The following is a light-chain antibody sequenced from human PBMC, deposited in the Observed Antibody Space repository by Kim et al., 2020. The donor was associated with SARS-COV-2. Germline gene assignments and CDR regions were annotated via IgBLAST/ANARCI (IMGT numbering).Light chain of an antibody. CDR3: HAWGTGIVV. Sequence: QPVLTQSPSASASLGASVKLTCTLSSGHSNYAIAWHQQQPEKGPRFLMKVNTDGSHTKGDGIPDRFSGSSSGAERYLTISSLQSEDETDYYFHAWGTGIVVFGGGTQLTVL. CDR1: SGHSNYA. J-gene: IGLJ2*01. CDR2: VNTDGSH. V-gene: IGLV4-69*01.